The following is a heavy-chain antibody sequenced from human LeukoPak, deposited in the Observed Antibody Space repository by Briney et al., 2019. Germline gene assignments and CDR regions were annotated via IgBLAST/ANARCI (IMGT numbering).Heavy chain of an antibody. Sequence: ASVKVSCKASGYTFTGYYMHWVRQAPGQGLEWMGWINPNSGGTNYAQKFQGRVTMTRDTSISTAYMELSRLRSDDTAVYYCARGGYYDFWSGYQRAGYYYYGMDVWGQGTTVTVSS. D-gene: IGHD3-3*01. CDR3: ARGGYYDFWSGYQRAGYYYYGMDV. V-gene: IGHV1-2*02. CDR1: GYTFTGYY. CDR2: INPNSGGT. J-gene: IGHJ6*02.